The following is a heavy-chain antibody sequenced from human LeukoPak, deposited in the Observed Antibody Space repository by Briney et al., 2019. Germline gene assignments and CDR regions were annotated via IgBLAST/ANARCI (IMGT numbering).Heavy chain of an antibody. CDR2: INPNSGGT. CDR1: GYTFTGYY. CDR3: ATTRRSGYVIFDY. J-gene: IGHJ4*02. Sequence: ASVKVSCKASGYTFTGYYMHWVRQAPGQGLEWMGWINPNSGGTNYAQKFQGRVTMTRDTSISTAYMELSRLRSDDTAVYYCATTRRSGYVIFDYWGQGTLLTVSS. D-gene: IGHD5-12*01. V-gene: IGHV1-2*02.